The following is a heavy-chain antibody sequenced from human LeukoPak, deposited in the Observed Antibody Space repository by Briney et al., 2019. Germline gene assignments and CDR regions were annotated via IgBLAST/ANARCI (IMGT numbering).Heavy chain of an antibody. CDR3: ASAGGGTRIQLQGYWYFDL. CDR2: IYYSGST. CDR1: GGSISSYY. V-gene: IGHV4-59*08. Sequence: SETLSLTCTVSGGSISSYYWSWIRQPPGKGLEWIGYIYYSGSTNYNPSLKSRVTISVDTSKNQFSLKLSSVTAADTAVYYCASAGGGTRIQLQGYWYFDLWGRGTLVTVSS. D-gene: IGHD5-18*01. J-gene: IGHJ2*01.